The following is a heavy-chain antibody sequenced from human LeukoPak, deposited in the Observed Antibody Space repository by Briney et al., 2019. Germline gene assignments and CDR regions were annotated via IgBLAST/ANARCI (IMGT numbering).Heavy chain of an antibody. CDR1: GFTFSSYW. Sequence: GGSLRLSCAASGFTFSSYWMSWVRQAPGKGLVWVSRINSDGSSTSYADSVKGRFTISRDNAKNTLYLQMNSLRAEDTAAYYCAVERSGYDSYLDYWGQGTLVTVSS. V-gene: IGHV3-74*01. D-gene: IGHD5-12*01. J-gene: IGHJ4*02. CDR2: INSDGSST. CDR3: AVERSGYDSYLDY.